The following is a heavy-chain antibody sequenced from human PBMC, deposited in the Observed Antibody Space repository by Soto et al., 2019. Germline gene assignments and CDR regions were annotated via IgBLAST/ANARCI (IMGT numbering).Heavy chain of an antibody. Sequence: SETLSLTCSVSDGSISSGYYWTWIRQHPGKGLEWIGYIYYSGNTYYNPSLKSRVTISVDTSKNQFSLKLSSVTAADTAVYYCASTDYVAYYMDVWGQGTTVTVSS. J-gene: IGHJ6*03. CDR2: IYYSGNT. CDR1: DGSISSGYY. D-gene: IGHD3-10*02. V-gene: IGHV4-31*03. CDR3: ASTDYVAYYMDV.